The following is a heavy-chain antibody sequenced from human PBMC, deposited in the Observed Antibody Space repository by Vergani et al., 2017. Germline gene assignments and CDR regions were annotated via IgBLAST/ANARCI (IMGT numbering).Heavy chain of an antibody. V-gene: IGHV1-69*01. CDR2: IIPNFGTA. CDR1: GGTFSSYA. Sequence: QVQLVQSGAEVKKPGSSVKVSCKASGGTFSSYAISWVRQAPGQGLEWMGGIIPNFGTANYAQKFQGRVTITADESTSTAYMELSSLRSEDTAVYYCAREDHCSSTSCYSAFDIWGQGTMVTVSS. CDR3: AREDHCSSTSCYSAFDI. J-gene: IGHJ3*02. D-gene: IGHD2-2*02.